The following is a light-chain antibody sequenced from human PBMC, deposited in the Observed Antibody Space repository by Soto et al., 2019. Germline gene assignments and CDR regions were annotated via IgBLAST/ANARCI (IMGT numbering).Light chain of an antibody. V-gene: IGKV3-15*01. CDR1: QSVSTY. Sequence: EIVLTQSPATLSLSPGERATLSCRASQSVSTYLAWYQHNSGQAPRLLIYDASKRASGIPARFSGSGSGTEFTLTISSLQSEDFAVYYCQQYNVWPLTFGGGTKVDIK. CDR2: DAS. J-gene: IGKJ4*01. CDR3: QQYNVWPLT.